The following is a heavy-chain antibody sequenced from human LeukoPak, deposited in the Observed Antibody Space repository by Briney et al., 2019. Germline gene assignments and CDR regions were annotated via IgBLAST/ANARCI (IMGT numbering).Heavy chain of an antibody. CDR3: ARIGLGYCSSTSCYGSGYFDY. D-gene: IGHD2-2*01. CDR1: GYSFTSYW. CDR2: IYPGDSDT. Sequence: HGESLKISCKGSGYSFTSYWIGWVRQMPGKGLEWMGIIYPGDSDTRYSPSFQGQVTISADKSISTAYLQWSSLKASDTAMYYCARIGLGYCSSTSCYGSGYFDYWGQGTLVTVSS. J-gene: IGHJ4*02. V-gene: IGHV5-51*01.